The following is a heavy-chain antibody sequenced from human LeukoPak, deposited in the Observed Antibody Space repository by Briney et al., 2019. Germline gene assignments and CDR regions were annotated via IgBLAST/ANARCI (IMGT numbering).Heavy chain of an antibody. Sequence: GGSLRLSCAAPRFTFSSCSMNWVRQAPGKGLEWVSSISSSSSYIYYADSVKGRFTISRDNAKNSLYLQMNSLRAEDTAVYYCAREGRGGWYFDYWGQGTLVTVSS. V-gene: IGHV3-21*01. D-gene: IGHD6-19*01. CDR1: RFTFSSCS. J-gene: IGHJ4*02. CDR2: ISSSSSYI. CDR3: AREGRGGWYFDY.